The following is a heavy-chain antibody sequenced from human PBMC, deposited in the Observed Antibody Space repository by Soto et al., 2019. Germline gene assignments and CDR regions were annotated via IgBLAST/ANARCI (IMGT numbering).Heavy chain of an antibody. J-gene: IGHJ4*02. CDR1: GGSIGSSDYY. D-gene: IGHD3-22*01. V-gene: IGHV4-30-4*01. CDR2: IFYSGRT. Sequence: QVQLQESGPGLVRPSQTLSLTCTVSGGSIGSSDYYWTWIRQPPGKGLEWIGYIFYSGRTYYNPSLESRITMSVDTSKSQFSLRLSSVTAADTAVYYCARINYDSSGYYRGGDFHSWGQGTLVTVSS. CDR3: ARINYDSSGYYRGGDFHS.